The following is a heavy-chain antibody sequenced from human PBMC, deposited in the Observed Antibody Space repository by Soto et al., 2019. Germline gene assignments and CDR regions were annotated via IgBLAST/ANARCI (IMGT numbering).Heavy chain of an antibody. CDR1: GFTVSSNY. D-gene: IGHD1-1*01. CDR3: ARDELGPERWVHQAN. V-gene: IGHV3-53*01. CDR2: IYSGGST. J-gene: IGHJ4*02. Sequence: GGSLRLSCAASGFTVSSNYMSWVRQAPGKGLEWVSVIYSGGSTSYADSVKGRFTISRENSKNTLYLKMNSLRAEDTAVYYCARDELGPERWVHQANWGQGTLVTVSS.